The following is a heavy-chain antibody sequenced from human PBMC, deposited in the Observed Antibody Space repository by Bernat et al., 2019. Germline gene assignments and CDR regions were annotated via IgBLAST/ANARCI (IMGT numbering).Heavy chain of an antibody. CDR1: GGSFSGYY. CDR3: ARGYWFDP. CDR2: INHSGST. J-gene: IGHJ5*02. V-gene: IGHV4-34*01. Sequence: QVQLQQWGAGLLKPSETLSLTCAVYGGSFSGYYWSWIRQPPGKGLEWIGEINHSGSTNYNPSLKSRVTISVDTSKNLFSLKLSSVTAADTAVYYCARGYWFDPWGQGTLVTVSS.